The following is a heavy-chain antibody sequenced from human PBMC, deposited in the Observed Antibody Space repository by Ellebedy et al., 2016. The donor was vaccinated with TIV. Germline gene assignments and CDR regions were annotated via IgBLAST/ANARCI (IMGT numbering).Heavy chain of an antibody. D-gene: IGHD6-19*01. J-gene: IGHJ4*02. CDR3: AKDSGRGGWYFDY. CDR1: GFTFSSYA. CDR2: ISGRGDNT. V-gene: IGHV3-23*01. Sequence: GGSLRLSXAASGFTFSSYAMGWVRQAPGKGLEWVSTISGRGDNTFYAYSVKGRFTISRDNSKNTLSLQINSLRAEDTALYYCAKDSGRGGWYFDYWGQGTLVTVSS.